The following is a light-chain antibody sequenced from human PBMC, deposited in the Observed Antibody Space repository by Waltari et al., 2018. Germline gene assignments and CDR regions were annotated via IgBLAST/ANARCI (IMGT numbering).Light chain of an antibody. Sequence: QSALTQPRSVSGSLGQSVTISCAGSSDDVGGFNYVSWYQQYPGKAPKLIMYNVYRRPSGVPLAFSGSKSGNTASLTVSGLQAEDEADYYCCSYSTTYPEVFGSGTKVTVV. CDR3: CSYSTTYPEV. CDR2: NVY. CDR1: SDDVGGFNY. J-gene: IGLJ1*01. V-gene: IGLV2-11*01.